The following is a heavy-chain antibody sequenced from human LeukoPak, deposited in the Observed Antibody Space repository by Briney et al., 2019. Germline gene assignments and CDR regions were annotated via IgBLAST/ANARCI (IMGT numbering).Heavy chain of an antibody. V-gene: IGHV3-30*18. CDR1: GFTFSSYG. CDR2: ISYDGSNK. CDR3: AKPRDVAVVAATWLDY. J-gene: IGHJ4*02. D-gene: IGHD2-15*01. Sequence: GGSLRLSCAASGFTFSSYGMHWVRQAPGKGLEWVAVISYDGSNKYYADSVKGRFTISRDNSKNTLYLQMNSLRAEDTAVYYCAKPRDVAVVAATWLDYWGQGTLVTVSS.